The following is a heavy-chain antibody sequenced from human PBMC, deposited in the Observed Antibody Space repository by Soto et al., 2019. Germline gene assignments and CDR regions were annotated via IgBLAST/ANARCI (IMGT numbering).Heavy chain of an antibody. CDR1: ALTFSNYS. CDR2: ISSSSSYI. CDR3: ARVAFDGSGSYELDAFDI. Sequence: GGSLKLSCAPTALTFSNYSMNWVRPAPRKVLGWVSSISSSSSYIYYAGSVKGRFTISRENAKNSLYLQRNSLRAEDTAVYYCARVAFDGSGSYELDAFDIWGQGTMVTVSS. V-gene: IGHV3-21*01. D-gene: IGHD3-10*01. J-gene: IGHJ3*02.